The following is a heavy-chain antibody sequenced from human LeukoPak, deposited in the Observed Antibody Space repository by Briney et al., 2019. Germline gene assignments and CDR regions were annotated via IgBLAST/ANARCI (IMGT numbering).Heavy chain of an antibody. J-gene: IGHJ5*02. Sequence: ASVKVSCKASGYTFTSYDINWVRQATGQGLEWMGWMNPNSGNTGYAQKFQGRVTMTRNTSISAAYMELSSLRSGDTAVYYCAREGQQLDRNWFDPWGQGTLVTVSS. D-gene: IGHD6-13*01. CDR3: AREGQQLDRNWFDP. V-gene: IGHV1-8*01. CDR1: GYTFTSYD. CDR2: MNPNSGNT.